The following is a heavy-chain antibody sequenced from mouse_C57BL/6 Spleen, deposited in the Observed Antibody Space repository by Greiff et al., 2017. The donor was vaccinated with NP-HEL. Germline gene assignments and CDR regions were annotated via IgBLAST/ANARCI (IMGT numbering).Heavy chain of an antibody. V-gene: IGHV1-64*01. CDR2: IHPNSGST. CDR3: ARRDYYGSSPSYWYFDV. D-gene: IGHD1-1*01. J-gene: IGHJ1*03. Sequence: QVQLQQPGAELVKPGASVKLSCKASGYTFTSYWMHWVKQRPGQGLEWIGMIHPNSGSTNYNEKFKSKATLTVDKSSSTAYMQLSSLTSEDAAVYYCARRDYYGSSPSYWYFDVWGTGTTVTVSS. CDR1: GYTFTSYW.